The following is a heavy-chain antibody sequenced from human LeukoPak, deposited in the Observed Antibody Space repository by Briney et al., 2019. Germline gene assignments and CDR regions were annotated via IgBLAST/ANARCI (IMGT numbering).Heavy chain of an antibody. V-gene: IGHV4-59*01. Sequence: SETLFLTCTVSGGSISSYYWSWIRQPPGKGLEWIGYIYYSGSTNYNPSLKSRVTISVDTSKNQFSLKLSSVTAADTAVYYCARGDNGYNYYFDYWGQGTLVTVSS. D-gene: IGHD5-24*01. J-gene: IGHJ4*02. CDR1: GGSISSYY. CDR2: IYYSGST. CDR3: ARGDNGYNYYFDY.